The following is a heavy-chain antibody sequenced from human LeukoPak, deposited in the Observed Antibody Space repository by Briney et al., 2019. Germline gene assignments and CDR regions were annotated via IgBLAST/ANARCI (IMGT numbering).Heavy chain of an antibody. J-gene: IGHJ4*02. Sequence: GGSLRLSCAASGFTFSSYGMHWVRQAPGKGLEWVGFIRYDGSNKYYADSVKGRFTISRDNSKNTLYLQMNSLRAEDTAVYYCAKGELLFPYYFDYWGQGTLVTVSS. D-gene: IGHD1-26*01. CDR1: GFTFSSYG. CDR2: IRYDGSNK. CDR3: AKGELLFPYYFDY. V-gene: IGHV3-30*02.